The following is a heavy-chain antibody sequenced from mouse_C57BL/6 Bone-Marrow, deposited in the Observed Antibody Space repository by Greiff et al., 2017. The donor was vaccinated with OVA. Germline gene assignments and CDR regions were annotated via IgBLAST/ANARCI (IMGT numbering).Heavy chain of an antibody. V-gene: IGHV5-17*01. CDR1: GFTFSDYG. Sequence: EVKLMESGGGLVKPGGSLKLSCAASGFTFSDYGMHWVRQAPEKGLEWVAYISSGSSTIYYADTVKGRFTISRDNAKNTLFLQMTSLRSEDMAMYYCAIDYFDYWGQGTTLTVSS. J-gene: IGHJ2*01. CDR3: AIDYFDY. CDR2: ISSGSSTI.